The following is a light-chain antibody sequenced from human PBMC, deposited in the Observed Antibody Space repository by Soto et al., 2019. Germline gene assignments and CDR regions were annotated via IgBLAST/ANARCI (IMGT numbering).Light chain of an antibody. CDR3: QQSYSSPGFT. J-gene: IGKJ3*01. Sequence: DLQMTQSPSSLSASVGDRVTITCRASQSISSYLHWYHQKPGRAPKLLIYAASSLQTGVPSRFSGSGSGTDYTLTISSLQPEDFGTYYCQQSYSSPGFTFGPGTKVDI. V-gene: IGKV1-39*01. CDR2: AAS. CDR1: QSISSY.